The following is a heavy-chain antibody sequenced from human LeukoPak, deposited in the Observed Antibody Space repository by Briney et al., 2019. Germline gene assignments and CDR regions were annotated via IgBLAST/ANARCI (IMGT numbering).Heavy chain of an antibody. Sequence: GGSLRLSCAASGFTFSSYSMNWVRQAPGKGLEWVSSISSSSSYIYYADSVKGRFTISRDNAKNSPYLQMNSLRAEDTAVYYCARYGDYVLIDYWGQGTLVTVSS. D-gene: IGHD4-17*01. CDR1: GFTFSSYS. CDR2: ISSSSSYI. J-gene: IGHJ4*02. V-gene: IGHV3-21*01. CDR3: ARYGDYVLIDY.